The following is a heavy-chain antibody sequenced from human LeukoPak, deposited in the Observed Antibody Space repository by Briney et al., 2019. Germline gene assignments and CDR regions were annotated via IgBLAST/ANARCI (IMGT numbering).Heavy chain of an antibody. CDR2: IYHSGST. Sequence: PSETLSLTCTVSGYSISSGYYWGWIRQPPGKGLEWIGSIYHSGSTYYNPSLKSRVTISVDTSKNQFSLKLSSVTAADTAVYYCAGIVVVESIYYYYMDVWGKGTTVTVSS. J-gene: IGHJ6*03. CDR1: GYSISSGYY. V-gene: IGHV4-38-2*02. D-gene: IGHD2-2*01. CDR3: AGIVVVESIYYYYMDV.